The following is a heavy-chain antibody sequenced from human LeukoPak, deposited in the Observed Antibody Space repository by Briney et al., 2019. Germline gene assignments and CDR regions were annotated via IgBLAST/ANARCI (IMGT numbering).Heavy chain of an antibody. CDR1: GFIFSSYS. J-gene: IGHJ6*02. CDR2: ISSSSSYI. D-gene: IGHD2-2*01. Sequence: PGGSLRLSCAASGFIFSSYSMNWVRQAPGKGLEWVSSISSSSSYIYYADSVKGRFTISRDNAKNSLYLQMNSLRAEDTAVYYCASLGYCSSTSCDNYYYYYYGMDVWGQGTTVTVSS. V-gene: IGHV3-21*01. CDR3: ASLGYCSSTSCDNYYYYYYGMDV.